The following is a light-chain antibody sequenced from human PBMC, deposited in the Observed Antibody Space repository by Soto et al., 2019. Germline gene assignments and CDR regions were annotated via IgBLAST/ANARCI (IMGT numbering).Light chain of an antibody. CDR1: QSVSSSY. CDR2: GAS. V-gene: IGKV3-20*01. J-gene: IGKJ1*01. Sequence: EMVLTQSPGTLSLSPGERVTLSCRASQSVSSSYLAWYQQIPGQAPRLLLYGASRRATGIPDRFSGSGSGTDFTLTISRLEPEDFAVYYCQQHGSSPRTFGQGTKVEIK. CDR3: QQHGSSPRT.